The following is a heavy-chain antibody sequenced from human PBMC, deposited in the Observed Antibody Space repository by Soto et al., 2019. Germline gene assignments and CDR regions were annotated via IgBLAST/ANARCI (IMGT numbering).Heavy chain of an antibody. V-gene: IGHV3-30-3*01. CDR1: GFTCSSYA. J-gene: IGHJ4*02. D-gene: IGHD5-18*01. Sequence: QVQLVESGGGVVQPGRSLRLSCAASGFTCSSYAMHWVRQAPGKGLEWVAVISYDGSNKYYADSVKGRFTISRDNSKNTLYVQMYGLRAEDTAVYYCARVGGIQLWVYYFDYCGQGTLVTVSS. CDR3: ARVGGIQLWVYYFDY. CDR2: ISYDGSNK.